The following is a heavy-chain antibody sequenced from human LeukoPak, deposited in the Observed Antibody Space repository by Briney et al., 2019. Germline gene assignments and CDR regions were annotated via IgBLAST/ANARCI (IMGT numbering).Heavy chain of an antibody. Sequence: GGSLRLSCAASGLTFDDYAMHWVRQASGKGLEWVSHITWDGGSTHYADSVEGRFTISRDNRENSLYLQMNSLRAEDTAVYYCAKDHGYCSSTSCYAIGFDYWGQGTLVTVSS. V-gene: IGHV3-43D*03. D-gene: IGHD2-2*03. CDR1: GLTFDDYA. J-gene: IGHJ4*02. CDR3: AKDHGYCSSTSCYAIGFDY. CDR2: ITWDGGST.